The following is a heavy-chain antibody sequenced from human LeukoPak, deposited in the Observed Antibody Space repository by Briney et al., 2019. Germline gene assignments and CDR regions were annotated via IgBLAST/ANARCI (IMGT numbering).Heavy chain of an antibody. D-gene: IGHD2-21*02. CDR3: ARGGGGDAPLDY. J-gene: IGHJ4*02. Sequence: PGGSLRLSCAASGFTFSSYSMNWVRQAPGKGLEWVSSISSSSSYIYYADSVKGRFTISRDNAKNSLYLQMNSLRAEDTAVYYCARGGGGDAPLDYWGQGTLVTVSS. V-gene: IGHV3-21*01. CDR2: ISSSSSYI. CDR1: GFTFSSYS.